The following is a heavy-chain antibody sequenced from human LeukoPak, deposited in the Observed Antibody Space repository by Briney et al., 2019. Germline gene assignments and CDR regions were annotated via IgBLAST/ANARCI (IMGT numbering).Heavy chain of an antibody. J-gene: IGHJ6*02. CDR3: ARVTGLRFMDI. Sequence: GGSLRLSCAASGFTFSSYSMNWVRQAPGKGLEWVSYISSSSSTIYYADSVKGRFTISRDNAKNSQYLQMNSLGAEDTAVYYCARVTGLRFMDIWGQGTTVTVSS. CDR2: ISSSSSTI. CDR1: GFTFSSYS. V-gene: IGHV3-48*04. D-gene: IGHD5-12*01.